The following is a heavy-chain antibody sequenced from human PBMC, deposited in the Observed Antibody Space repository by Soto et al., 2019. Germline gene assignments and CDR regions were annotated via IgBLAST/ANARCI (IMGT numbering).Heavy chain of an antibody. CDR3: ARDRWMTAAGHEDY. D-gene: IGHD6-13*01. CDR2: IGGSGADT. CDR1: GFPFSIYA. J-gene: IGHJ4*02. Sequence: VQLLESGGDLVQPGGSLRLSCAASGFPFSIYAMSWVRQAPGKGLEWVSAIGGSGADTYYAVSLKGRFTISRDNSKNTLYLQMNSLRAEDTAVYYCARDRWMTAAGHEDYWGQGTLVTVSS. V-gene: IGHV3-23*01.